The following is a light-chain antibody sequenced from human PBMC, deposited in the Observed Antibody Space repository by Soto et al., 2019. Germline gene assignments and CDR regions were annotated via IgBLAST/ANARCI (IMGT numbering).Light chain of an antibody. CDR3: QQYTEWPRT. CDR2: GAS. V-gene: IGKV3-15*01. Sequence: EILMTQSPATLSVSPGERATLSCRASQSVSNNLVWYQQRPGQAPRLLIYGASSRATGIPARFSGSGSGTEFTLTVSSLRSEDFAVYYCQQYTEWPRTFGGGTKVEIK. CDR1: QSVSNN. J-gene: IGKJ4*01.